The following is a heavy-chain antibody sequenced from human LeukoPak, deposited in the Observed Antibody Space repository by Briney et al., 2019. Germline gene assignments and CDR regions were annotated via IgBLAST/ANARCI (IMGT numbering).Heavy chain of an antibody. CDR3: ARDPRGPTGYDSSGRDSFDY. CDR2: ILYDGSMK. V-gene: IGHV3-30*01. Sequence: GGSLRLSCAASGFTFSSYAMHWVRQAPGKGLEWVGVILYDGSMKYYADSVKGRFTISRDNSKNTLYLQMNGLRAEDTAVYYCARDPRGPTGYDSSGRDSFDYWGQGTLVTVSS. D-gene: IGHD3-22*01. J-gene: IGHJ4*02. CDR1: GFTFSSYA.